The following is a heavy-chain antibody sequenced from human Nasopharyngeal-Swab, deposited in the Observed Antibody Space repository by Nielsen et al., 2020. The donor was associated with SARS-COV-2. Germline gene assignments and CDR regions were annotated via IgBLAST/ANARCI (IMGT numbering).Heavy chain of an antibody. J-gene: IGHJ5*02. CDR3: AKDQSINWFDP. CDR2: ISYDGSNK. D-gene: IGHD2-21*01. V-gene: IGHV3-30*18. Sequence: VRQAPGEGLEWVAVISYDGSNKYYADSVKGRFTISRDNSKNTLYLQMNSLRAEDTAVYYCAKDQSINWFDPWGQGTLVTVSS.